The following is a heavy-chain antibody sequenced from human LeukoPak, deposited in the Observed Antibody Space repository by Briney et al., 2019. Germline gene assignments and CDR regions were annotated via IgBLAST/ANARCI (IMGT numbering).Heavy chain of an antibody. CDR2: ISGSGTGT. J-gene: IGHJ4*02. V-gene: IGHV3-23*01. D-gene: IGHD1-1*01. CDR3: AKEGGTGSRFDY. Sequence: GGTLRLSCAASGFTFSSYAMSCVRQAPGKRLYWGSAISGSGTGTSYADPAKGRFTISRDNSKNTLYPQMNSLRAEDTAVYYCAKEGGTGSRFDYWGQGTLVTVSS. CDR1: GFTFSSYA.